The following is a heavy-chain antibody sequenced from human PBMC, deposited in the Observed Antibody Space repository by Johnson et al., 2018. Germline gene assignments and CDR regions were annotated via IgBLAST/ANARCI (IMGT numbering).Heavy chain of an antibody. CDR1: GYTFTSYY. Sequence: QVQLVQSGAEVKKPGASVKVSCKASGYTFTSYYMHWVRQAPGQGLEWMGIINPSGGSTSHAQKFQVRVTMTRATSTGTVYMELSSRRSQAPAVYYCAREGQFYYDRSGYYGGQDFQHWGQDTLVTVSS. D-gene: IGHD3-22*01. CDR2: INPSGGST. J-gene: IGHJ1*01. V-gene: IGHV1-46*01. CDR3: AREGQFYYDRSGYYGGQDFQH.